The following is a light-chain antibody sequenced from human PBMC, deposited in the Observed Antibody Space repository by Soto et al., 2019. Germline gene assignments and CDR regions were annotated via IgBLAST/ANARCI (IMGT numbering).Light chain of an antibody. CDR3: CSYAGSSIFYV. J-gene: IGLJ1*01. CDR2: EVS. CDR1: SSDVGSYNL. V-gene: IGLV2-23*02. Sequence: LTQPASVSGSPGQSITISCTGTSSDVGSYNLVSWYQQHPGKAPKLMIYEVSKRPSGVSNRFSGSKSGNTASLTISGLQAEDEADYYCCSYAGSSIFYVFGTGTKVTVL.